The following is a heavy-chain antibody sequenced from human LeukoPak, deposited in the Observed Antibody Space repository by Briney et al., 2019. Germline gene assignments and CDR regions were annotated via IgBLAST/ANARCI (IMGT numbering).Heavy chain of an antibody. CDR3: AKDGDSSTWYYPYSWFDP. V-gene: IGHV3-23*01. CDR2: ISGSGLSI. CDR1: GYSFTSYG. D-gene: IGHD6-13*01. J-gene: IGHJ5*02. Sequence: PGGSLGFSCAASGYSFTSYGMSWVRQAPGKGLEWVPAISGSGLSIYYADSVKGRFTISRDNSKNTLYLQMNSLRAEDTAVYYCAKDGDSSTWYYPYSWFDPWGQGTLVTVSP.